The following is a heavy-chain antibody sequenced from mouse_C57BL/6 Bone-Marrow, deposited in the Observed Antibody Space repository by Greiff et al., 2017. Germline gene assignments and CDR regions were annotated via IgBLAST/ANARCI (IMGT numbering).Heavy chain of an antibody. CDR2: ISYDGSN. CDR3: AREAGSYYYAMDY. D-gene: IGHD3-3*01. V-gene: IGHV3-6*01. CDR1: GYSITSGYY. Sequence: DVKLQESGPGLVKPSQSLSLTCSVTGYSITSGYYWNWIRQFPGNKLEWMGYISYDGSNNYNPSLKNRISITRDTSKNQFFLKLNSVTTEDTATYYCAREAGSYYYAMDYWGQGTSVTVSS. J-gene: IGHJ4*01.